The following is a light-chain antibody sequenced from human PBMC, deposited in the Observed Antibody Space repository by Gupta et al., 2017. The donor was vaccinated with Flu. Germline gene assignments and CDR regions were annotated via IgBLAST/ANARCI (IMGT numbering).Light chain of an antibody. CDR3: QQERSYPWT. Sequence: DIQMTQSPSTLSASVGDRVTITCRASQSSDSWLDWYQQKPGKAPKLLIYKTSNLESGVPSRFSGSGSGTEFTLTISSRQPDDFATYYCQQERSYPWTFGQGTTVEIK. J-gene: IGKJ1*01. CDR1: QSSDSW. CDR2: KTS. V-gene: IGKV1-5*03.